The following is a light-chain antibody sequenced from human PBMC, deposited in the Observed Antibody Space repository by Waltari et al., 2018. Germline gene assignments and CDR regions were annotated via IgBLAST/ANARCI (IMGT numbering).Light chain of an antibody. CDR2: GAS. V-gene: IGKV3-20*01. CDR1: QSVGRY. CDR3: QKYESLPAT. J-gene: IGKJ1*01. Sequence: SCRASQSVGRYLAWYQQKPGQAPRRLVYGASSRATGIPDRFSGSGSGTDFSLTISRLEPEDFAVYYCQKYESLPATFGQGTKVEI.